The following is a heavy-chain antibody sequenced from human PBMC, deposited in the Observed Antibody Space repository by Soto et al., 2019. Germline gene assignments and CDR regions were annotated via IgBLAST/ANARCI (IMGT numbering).Heavy chain of an antibody. J-gene: IGHJ4*02. Sequence: QVQPVQSGAEVKKPGSSVKVSCKASGGTFSSYAISWVRQAPGQGLEWMGGIIPIFGTANYGQKIQGRVTITADESTSKAYMDRNSLRPEDTAGYYCASGLKVIAAAGYFDYLGQGTLVTVS. D-gene: IGHD6-13*01. CDR2: IIPIFGTA. CDR3: ASGLKVIAAAGYFDY. CDR1: GGTFSSYA. V-gene: IGHV1-69*01.